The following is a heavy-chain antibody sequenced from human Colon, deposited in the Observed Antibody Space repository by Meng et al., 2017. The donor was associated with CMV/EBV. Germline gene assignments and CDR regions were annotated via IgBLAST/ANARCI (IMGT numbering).Heavy chain of an antibody. CDR3: SRNPYCTSSYCHTYPFDP. V-gene: IGHV4-34*01. CDR1: GESFSGYY. D-gene: IGHD2-2*02. CDR2: VTHSGST. Sequence: SETLSLTCAVYGESFSGYYWTWVRQPPGKGLQWIGEVTHSGSTNYDPSLKNRVTISIDTYNNQSSLNLRSVTAADTAVYYCSRNPYCTSSYCHTYPFDPWGQGTMVTVSS. J-gene: IGHJ5*02.